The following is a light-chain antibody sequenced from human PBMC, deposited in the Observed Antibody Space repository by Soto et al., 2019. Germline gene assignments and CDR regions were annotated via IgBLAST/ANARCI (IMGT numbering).Light chain of an antibody. V-gene: IGKV2-30*02. J-gene: IGKJ5*01. CDR1: QSLVHSDGIAY. CDR2: KVS. Sequence: VVMTQSPLALPVTPGRAAPISCRSNQSLVHSDGIAYFSWFQQRPGRSPRRLIYKVSNRDSGVPARFSGSGSGTDFALKISRVEAEDVGVYYCMQGTHWPITFGQGTRLEIK. CDR3: MQGTHWPIT.